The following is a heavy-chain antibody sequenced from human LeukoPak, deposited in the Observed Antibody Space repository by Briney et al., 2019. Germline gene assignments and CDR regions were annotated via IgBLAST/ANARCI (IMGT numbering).Heavy chain of an antibody. D-gene: IGHD6-19*01. CDR3: VRASGGWAFDS. V-gene: IGHV1-2*02. CDR1: GYSFTDYY. CDR2: INPNTGIT. Sequence: ASVKVSCKASGYSFTDYYIHWVRQAPGQGLEYMGWINPNTGITSYPQRFQGSVSMTRDTSISTAYMEVSRLTSDDTAFYYCVRASGGWAFDSWGQGTLVTVSS. J-gene: IGHJ4*02.